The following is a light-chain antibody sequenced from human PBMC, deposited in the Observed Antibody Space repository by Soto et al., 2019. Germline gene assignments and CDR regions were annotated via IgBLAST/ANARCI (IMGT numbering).Light chain of an antibody. V-gene: IGKV3-15*01. CDR2: GAS. CDR1: QSVSSN. Sequence: EIVLTHSPGTLSLSPGERATLSCRASQSVSSNLAWYQQKPGQAPRLIXYGASTRATGIPARFSGSGSGTEFTLTISSLQSEDFAVYYCQQYNNWPRRTCGQGTRLEIK. CDR3: QQYNNWPRRT. J-gene: IGKJ5*01.